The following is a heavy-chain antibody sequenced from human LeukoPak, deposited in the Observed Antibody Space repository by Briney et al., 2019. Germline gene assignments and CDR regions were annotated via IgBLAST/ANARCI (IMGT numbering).Heavy chain of an antibody. V-gene: IGHV3-53*01. D-gene: IGHD1-26*01. J-gene: IGHJ4*02. CDR1: GFTVSSNY. CDR2: VYGDYNA. Sequence: GGSLRLSCAASGFTVSSNYMAWVRQAPGKGLEWVSFVYGDYNAYYADSVKGRFTISRDNSANTLYLQMNSLSVEDTAVYYCARGIVGVIPIDYWGQGTLVTVSS. CDR3: ARGIVGVIPIDY.